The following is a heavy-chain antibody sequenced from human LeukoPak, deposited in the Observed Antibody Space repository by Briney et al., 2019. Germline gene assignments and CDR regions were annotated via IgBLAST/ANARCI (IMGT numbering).Heavy chain of an antibody. Sequence: PGGSLRLSCAASGFTFSSYTMNWVRQAAGKGLEWVSLISSSSSYIFYADSVKGRFTISRDNAKKSLYLQMNSLRAEDTAVYYCARPLSGTTDFDYWGQGTLVTVSS. CDR3: ARPLSGTTDFDY. D-gene: IGHD1-20*01. V-gene: IGHV3-21*01. J-gene: IGHJ4*02. CDR2: ISSSSSYI. CDR1: GFTFSSYT.